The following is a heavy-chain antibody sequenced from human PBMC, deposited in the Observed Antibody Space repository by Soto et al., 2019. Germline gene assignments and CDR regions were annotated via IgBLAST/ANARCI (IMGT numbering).Heavy chain of an antibody. D-gene: IGHD3-10*01. J-gene: IGHJ5*02. V-gene: IGHV3-21*01. CDR2: ISSSSSYI. CDR1: GFTFSSYS. CDR3: ARSSGRTNWFDP. Sequence: GGSLRLSCAASGFTFSSYSMNWVHQAPGKGLEWVSSISSSSSYIYYADSVKGRFTISRDNAKNSLYLQMNSLRAEDTAVYYCARSSGRTNWFDPWGQGTLVTVSS.